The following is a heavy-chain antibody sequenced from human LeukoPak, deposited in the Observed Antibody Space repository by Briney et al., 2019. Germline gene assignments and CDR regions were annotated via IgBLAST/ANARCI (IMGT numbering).Heavy chain of an antibody. J-gene: IGHJ4*02. D-gene: IGHD2-2*01. Sequence: PSENLSFNSTVSGGLIRFNYWICIRQPAGKGLEWIGRIYTSGSTSYNPSLKSRVTISVDKSRNQFSLSLNSVTAGDTDVYNCAQGGPSKLLWGYFDYSGQGTLVTVSS. V-gene: IGHV4-4*07. CDR1: GGLIRFNY. CDR2: IYTSGST. CDR3: AQGGPSKLLWGYFDY.